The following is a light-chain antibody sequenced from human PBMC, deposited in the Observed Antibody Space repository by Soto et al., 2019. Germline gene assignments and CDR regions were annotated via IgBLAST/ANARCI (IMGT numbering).Light chain of an antibody. CDR3: HSYDSSLSGHVV. CDR1: SSNIGAGYD. CDR2: GNS. J-gene: IGLJ2*01. V-gene: IGLV1-40*01. Sequence: QAVVTQPPSVSGAPGQRVTISCTGSSSNIGAGYDVHWYQQLPGTAPKLLIYGNSNRPSGVPDRFSGSKSGTSASLAITGLQAEDEADYYCHSYDSSLSGHVVFGGGTKLTVL.